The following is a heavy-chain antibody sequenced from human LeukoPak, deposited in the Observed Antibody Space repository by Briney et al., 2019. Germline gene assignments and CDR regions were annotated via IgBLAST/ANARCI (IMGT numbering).Heavy chain of an antibody. J-gene: IGHJ4*02. D-gene: IGHD1-26*01. Sequence: PGGSLRLSCAASGFTFSSYAMSWVRQAPGKGLEWVSAISGSGGSTYYADSVKGRFTISRDNSKNTLYLQMNSLRAEDTAVYFCAKASRYSGSFPPDYWGQGTLVTVSS. CDR1: GFTFSSYA. V-gene: IGHV3-23*01. CDR3: AKASRYSGSFPPDY. CDR2: ISGSGGST.